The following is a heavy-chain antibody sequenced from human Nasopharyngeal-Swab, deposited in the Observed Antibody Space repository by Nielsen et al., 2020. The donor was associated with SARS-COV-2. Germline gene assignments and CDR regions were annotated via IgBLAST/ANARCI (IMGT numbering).Heavy chain of an antibody. Sequence: SQPPGKGLEWVSSTSSRSGDISYTDSVKGRFSISRDNAKNSLYLQMNSLRVEDTAVYYCARDLEGIFDHWGQGALVTVSS. CDR2: TSSRSGDI. D-gene: IGHD6-13*01. V-gene: IGHV3-21*01. J-gene: IGHJ4*02. CDR3: ARDLEGIFDH.